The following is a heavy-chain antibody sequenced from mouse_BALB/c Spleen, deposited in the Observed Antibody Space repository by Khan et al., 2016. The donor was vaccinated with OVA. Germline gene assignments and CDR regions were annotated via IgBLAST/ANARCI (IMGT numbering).Heavy chain of an antibody. CDR1: GYSITSDYA. Sequence: VQLKQSGPGLVKPSQSLSLTCTVTGYSITSDYAWNWIRQFPGNKLEWMGYISYSGSTNYNPSLKSRISITRDTSKNQFFLQLNSVTTEDTATYDCAMCGSRYNCAMDYWGQGTSVTVSS. CDR2: ISYSGST. CDR3: AMCGSRYNCAMDY. D-gene: IGHD1-1*01. J-gene: IGHJ4*01. V-gene: IGHV3-2*02.